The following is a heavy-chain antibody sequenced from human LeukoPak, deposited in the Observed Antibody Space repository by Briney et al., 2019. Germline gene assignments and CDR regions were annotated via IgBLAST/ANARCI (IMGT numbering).Heavy chain of an antibody. CDR1: GDSISDYY. D-gene: IGHD3-22*01. Sequence: PSETLSLTCTVSGDSISDYYWSWIRQPPGKGLEWIGYINYSGSTNYNPSLKSRVTISKDTSKNQFSLKLSSVTAADTAVYYCARANYYDSSGYSRGAFDIWGQGTMVTVSS. V-gene: IGHV4-59*08. CDR3: ARANYYDSSGYSRGAFDI. CDR2: INYSGST. J-gene: IGHJ3*02.